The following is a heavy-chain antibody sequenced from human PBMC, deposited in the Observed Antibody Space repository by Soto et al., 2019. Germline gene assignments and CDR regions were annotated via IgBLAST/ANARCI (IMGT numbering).Heavy chain of an antibody. CDR3: AKVGMVVPARQTYYYSYSGMEV. Sequence: PVVSLRLSCAASGFTFSSYGMHWVRQAPGKGLEWVAVISYDGSNKYYADSVKGRFTISRDNSKNTLYLQMNSLRAEDTAVHYCAKVGMVVPARQTYYYSYSGMEVWGQGTTVTV. V-gene: IGHV3-30*18. J-gene: IGHJ6*02. CDR1: GFTFSSYG. CDR2: ISYDGSNK. D-gene: IGHD2-21*02.